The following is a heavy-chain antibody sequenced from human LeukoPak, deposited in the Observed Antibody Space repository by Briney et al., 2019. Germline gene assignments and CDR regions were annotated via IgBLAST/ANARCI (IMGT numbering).Heavy chain of an antibody. Sequence: PSETLSLTCTVSGASISSYYWSWIRHPPGKGLEWIGYIYTSGSTNYNPSLKSRVTISVDTSKNQFSPKLSSVTAADTAVYYCARSQRGSSSSSFDYWGQGTLVTVSS. CDR1: GASISSYY. V-gene: IGHV4-4*09. CDR2: IYTSGST. CDR3: ARSQRGSSSSSFDY. D-gene: IGHD6-6*01. J-gene: IGHJ4*02.